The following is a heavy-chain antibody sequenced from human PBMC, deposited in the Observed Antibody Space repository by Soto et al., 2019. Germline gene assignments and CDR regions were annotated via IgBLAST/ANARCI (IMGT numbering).Heavy chain of an antibody. V-gene: IGHV4-34*01. Sequence: PSETLSLTCAVYGGSFSGYYWSWIRQPPGKGLEWIGEINHSGSTSYNPSLKSRVTISVDTSKNQFSLKLSSVTAADTAVYYCARGHGFRQWLVLYYYYGMDVWGQGTTVTVSS. D-gene: IGHD6-19*01. J-gene: IGHJ6*02. CDR2: INHSGST. CDR3: ARGHGFRQWLVLYYYYGMDV. CDR1: GGSFSGYY.